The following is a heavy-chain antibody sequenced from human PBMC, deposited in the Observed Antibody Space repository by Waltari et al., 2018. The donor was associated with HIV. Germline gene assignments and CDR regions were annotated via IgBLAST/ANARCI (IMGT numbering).Heavy chain of an antibody. CDR3: ARLVTVARGTYGDRYYFDF. CDR1: GGSISSGGYS. D-gene: IGHD4-17*01. CDR2: MSSSGST. J-gene: IGHJ4*02. V-gene: IGHV4-31*03. Sequence: QVQLQESGPGLVRPSQTLSLTCSVSGGSISSGGYSRSWIRQHPGKGLESIGYMSSSGSTDQNQSLKSRVIIALDTSKSHFSLKLNSVTAADTAGYFCARLVTVARGTYGDRYYFDFWGQGTLVTVSS.